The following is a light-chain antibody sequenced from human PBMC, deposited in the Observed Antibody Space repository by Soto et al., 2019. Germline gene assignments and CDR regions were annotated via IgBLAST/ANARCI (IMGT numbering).Light chain of an antibody. CDR1: SSDVGSYNL. J-gene: IGLJ2*01. Sequence: QSALTQPASVSGSPGQSITISCTGTSSDVGSYNLVSWYQHLPGKAPKLMIFEVTKRPSGVSTRSSGSKSGNTASLTISGLQAEDEADYYCSSYAGSSIFVVFGGGTKLTVL. CDR2: EVT. CDR3: SSYAGSSIFVV. V-gene: IGLV2-23*02.